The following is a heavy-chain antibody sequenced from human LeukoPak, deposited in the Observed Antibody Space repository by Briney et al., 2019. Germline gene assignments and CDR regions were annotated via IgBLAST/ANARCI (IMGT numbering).Heavy chain of an antibody. V-gene: IGHV3-7*01. CDR3: ASLSLDTAMAPEAY. D-gene: IGHD5-18*01. CDR2: IKQDGSDK. Sequence: GGSLRLSCAASGFTFSTYWMSWVRQAPANGLEWVANIKQDGSDKYYVDSVKGRFTISRDNAKNSLYLQMNSLRAEDTAVYYCASLSLDTAMAPEAYWGQGTLVTVSS. CDR1: GFTFSTYW. J-gene: IGHJ4*02.